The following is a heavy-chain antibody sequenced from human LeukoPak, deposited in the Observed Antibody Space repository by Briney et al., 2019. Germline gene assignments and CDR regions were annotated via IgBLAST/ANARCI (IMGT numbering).Heavy chain of an antibody. Sequence: LETLSLTCAVYGGSFSGYYWGWVRQPPGKGLEWIGEINKSGNTEHNPSVKGRVTISLDASKNQFSLKLSSVTAADTAVYYCARGYGSGSYYKYWGQGTLVTVSS. J-gene: IGHJ4*02. CDR1: GGSFSGYY. CDR2: INKSGNT. D-gene: IGHD3-10*01. CDR3: ARGYGSGSYYKY. V-gene: IGHV4-34*01.